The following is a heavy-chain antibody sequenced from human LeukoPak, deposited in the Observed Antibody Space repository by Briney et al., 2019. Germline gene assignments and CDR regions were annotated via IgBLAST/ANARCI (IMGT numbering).Heavy chain of an antibody. Sequence: SETLSLTCTVSGGSISSYYWSWIRQPPGKGLEWIGYIYHSGSTDYNPSLKSRVTISVDTSKSQFSLKLSSVTAADTAVYYCAKDSLRFLEWLLPNFDYWGQGTLVTVSS. V-gene: IGHV4-59*12. J-gene: IGHJ4*02. D-gene: IGHD3-3*01. CDR3: AKDSLRFLEWLLPNFDY. CDR2: IYHSGST. CDR1: GGSISSYY.